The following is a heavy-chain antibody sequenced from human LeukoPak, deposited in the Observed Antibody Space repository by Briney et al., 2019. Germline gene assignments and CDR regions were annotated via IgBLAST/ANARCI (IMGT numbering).Heavy chain of an antibody. CDR2: IWYDGSNK. Sequence: PGGSLRLSCAASGFTFSSYGMHWVRQAPGKRLEWVAVIWYDGSNKYYADSVKGRFTISRDNSKNTLYLQMNSLRAEDTAVYYCAKDSNYYYYYMDVWGKGTTVTVSS. CDR3: AKDSNYYYYYMDV. J-gene: IGHJ6*03. V-gene: IGHV3-33*06. CDR1: GFTFSSYG.